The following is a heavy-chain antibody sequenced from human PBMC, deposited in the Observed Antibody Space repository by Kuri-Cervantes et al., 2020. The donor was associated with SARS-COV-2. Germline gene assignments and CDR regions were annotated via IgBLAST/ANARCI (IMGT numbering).Heavy chain of an antibody. V-gene: IGHV3-7*01. CDR1: GFTFSNAW. CDR2: IDQEGGAN. J-gene: IGHJ4*02. CDR3: ARDLRWGYFDY. Sequence: GGSLRLSCAASGFTFSNAWMSWVRQAPGKGLEWVALIDQEGGANYYVDSVKGRFTVSRDNAKNSLFLQMNSLRAEDTAVCYCARDLRWGYFDYWGQGTLVTVSS. D-gene: IGHD4-23*01.